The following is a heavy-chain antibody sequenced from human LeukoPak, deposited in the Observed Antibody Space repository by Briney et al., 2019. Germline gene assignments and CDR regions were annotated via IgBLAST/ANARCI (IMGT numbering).Heavy chain of an antibody. CDR1: GYTFTSYG. J-gene: IGHJ4*02. D-gene: IGHD3-22*01. Sequence: ASVQVSCKASGYTFTSYGISWVRQAPGQGLEWMGWISGYDSNTNYAQKFQGRVTLTTDTSTSTAYMELRSLRSDDTAVYFCARDGHRMYYYESSDYRFDSWGQGTLVTVSS. V-gene: IGHV1-18*01. CDR2: ISGYDSNT. CDR3: ARDGHRMYYYESSDYRFDS.